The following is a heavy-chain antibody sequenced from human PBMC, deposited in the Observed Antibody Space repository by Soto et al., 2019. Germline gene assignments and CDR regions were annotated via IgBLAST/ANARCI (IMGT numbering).Heavy chain of an antibody. D-gene: IGHD3-10*01. CDR2: ISYDGSNK. J-gene: IGHJ4*02. CDR1: GFTFSSYG. CDR3: AKDEGSGTPPGLFDY. V-gene: IGHV3-30*18. Sequence: GGSLRLSCAASGFTFSSYGMHWVRQAPGKGLEWVAVISYDGSNKYYADSVKGRFTISRDNSKNTLYLQMNSLRAEDTAVYYCAKDEGSGTPPGLFDYWGQGTLVTVSS.